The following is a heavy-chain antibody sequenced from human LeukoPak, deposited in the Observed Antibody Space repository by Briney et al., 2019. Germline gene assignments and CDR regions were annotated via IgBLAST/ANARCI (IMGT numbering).Heavy chain of an antibody. Sequence: GGSLRLSCAASGFTFSSYAMSWVRQAPGKGLEWVSAISGSGGSTYYADSVKDRFTISRDNSKNTLYLQMNSLRAEDTAVYYCAKDSSSWVDDNWFDPWGQGTLVTVSS. CDR1: GFTFSSYA. D-gene: IGHD6-13*01. V-gene: IGHV3-23*01. J-gene: IGHJ5*02. CDR3: AKDSSSWVDDNWFDP. CDR2: ISGSGGST.